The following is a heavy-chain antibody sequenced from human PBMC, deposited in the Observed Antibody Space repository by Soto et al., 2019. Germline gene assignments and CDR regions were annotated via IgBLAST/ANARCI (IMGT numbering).Heavy chain of an antibody. Sequence: QVQLVESGGGVVQPGRSLRLSCAASGFTFRSYGMHWVRQAPGKGLEWVAVIWYDGSNKYYADSVKGRFTISRDNSKNPLYLQMNSLRAEDTAVYYCARESQYYYDNWGQGTLVTVSS. CDR1: GFTFRSYG. CDR3: ARESQYYYDN. D-gene: IGHD3-22*01. V-gene: IGHV3-33*01. CDR2: IWYDGSNK. J-gene: IGHJ1*01.